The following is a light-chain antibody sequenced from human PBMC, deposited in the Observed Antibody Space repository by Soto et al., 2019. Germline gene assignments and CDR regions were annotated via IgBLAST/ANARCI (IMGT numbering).Light chain of an antibody. CDR3: QQYNNWPQT. Sequence: VMRQAPASRSVSALERATLSCRASQTINNNVAWYQLKDGQVPRLVIYGASTRATDIPARFSGSGSGTEFTLTISSLQSEDFAEYHCQQYNNWPQTFGQGTKVDIK. V-gene: IGKV3-15*01. J-gene: IGKJ1*01. CDR1: QTINNN. CDR2: GAS.